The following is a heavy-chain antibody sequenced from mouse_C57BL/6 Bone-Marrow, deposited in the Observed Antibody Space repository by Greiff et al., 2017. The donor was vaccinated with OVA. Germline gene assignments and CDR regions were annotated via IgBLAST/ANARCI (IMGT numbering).Heavy chain of an antibody. CDR2: IDPENGDT. J-gene: IGHJ3*01. D-gene: IGHD1-3*01. CDR1: GFNIKDDY. Sequence: VQLQQSGAELVRPGASVKLSCTASGFNIKDDYMHWVKQRPEQGLEWIGWIDPENGDTEYASKFQGKATITADTSSNTAYLQLSSLTSEDTSVYYYTAHISWFAYWGQGTLVTVSA. CDR3: TAHISWFAY. V-gene: IGHV14-4*01.